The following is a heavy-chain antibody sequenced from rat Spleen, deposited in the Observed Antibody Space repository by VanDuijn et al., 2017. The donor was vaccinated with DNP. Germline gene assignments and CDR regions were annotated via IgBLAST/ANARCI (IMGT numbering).Heavy chain of an antibody. V-gene: IGHV3-1*01. Sequence: EVQLQESGPGLVKPSQSLSLTCSVTGYSITSNYWGWIRKFPGNKMEWMGYISYSGYTGFNPSLKSRISITRDTSKNQFFLQLNSVTTEDAATYYCASRPPPTRGPFDYWGQGVTVTVSS. J-gene: IGHJ2*01. CDR3: ASRPPPTRGPFDY. CDR2: ISYSGYT. D-gene: IGHD1-4*01. CDR1: GYSITSNY.